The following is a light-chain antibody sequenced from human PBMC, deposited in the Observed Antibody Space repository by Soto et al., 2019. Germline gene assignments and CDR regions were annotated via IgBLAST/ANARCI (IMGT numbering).Light chain of an antibody. CDR1: QSVSSY. V-gene: IGKV3-11*01. J-gene: IGKJ5*01. CDR3: QQRSNWPQIT. Sequence: EIVLTQSPATLSLSPGERATLSCRASQSVSSYLAWYQQKPCQAPRLLIYDASNRATGIPARFSGSGSGTDFTLTISSLDPEDFAVYYCQQRSNWPQITFGQGTRLEIK. CDR2: DAS.